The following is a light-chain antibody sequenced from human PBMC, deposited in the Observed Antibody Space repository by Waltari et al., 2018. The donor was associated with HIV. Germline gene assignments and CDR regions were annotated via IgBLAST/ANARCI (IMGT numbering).Light chain of an antibody. V-gene: IGKV3-11*01. Sequence: EIVLTQSPATLSLSPGERSTLSCRASQSVGSYLAWYQQKPGQAPRLLIYDASNRATGIPARFRGSGSGTDFTLTISSLEPEDFAVYYCQQRSNWPITFGQGTRLEIK. J-gene: IGKJ5*01. CDR2: DAS. CDR3: QQRSNWPIT. CDR1: QSVGSY.